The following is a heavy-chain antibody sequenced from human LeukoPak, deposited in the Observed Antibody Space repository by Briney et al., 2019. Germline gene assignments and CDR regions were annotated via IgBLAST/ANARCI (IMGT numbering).Heavy chain of an antibody. J-gene: IGHJ4*02. CDR2: ISGYNGNT. CDR1: GYIFNSYG. D-gene: IGHD2-2*01. CDR3: ARVFGLFLIPTSYFDL. Sequence: ASVTVSCKSSGYIFNSYGITWVRQAPGQGLEWMGWISGYNGNTKYAQKFQGRVTMTTDTPTSTGYMELRTLRSDDTAVYYCARVFGLFLIPTSYFDLWGQGSLVTVSS. V-gene: IGHV1-18*01.